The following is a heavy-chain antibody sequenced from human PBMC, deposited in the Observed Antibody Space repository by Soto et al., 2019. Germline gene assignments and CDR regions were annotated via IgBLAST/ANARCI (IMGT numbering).Heavy chain of an antibody. J-gene: IGHJ4*02. Sequence: LRLSCAASGFTFSSYGMHWVRQAPGKGLEWVAVIWYDGSNKYYADSVKGRFTISRDNSKNTLYLQMNSLRAEDTAVYYCARESPIAVAGYFDYWGQGTLVTVSS. CDR3: ARESPIAVAGYFDY. D-gene: IGHD6-19*01. CDR2: IWYDGSNK. CDR1: GFTFSSYG. V-gene: IGHV3-33*01.